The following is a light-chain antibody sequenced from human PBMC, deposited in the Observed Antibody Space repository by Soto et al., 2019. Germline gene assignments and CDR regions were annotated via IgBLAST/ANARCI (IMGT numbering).Light chain of an antibody. CDR2: GAS. Sequence: DIVMTQSPGSLSVSPGERVTLSCRASQSVGSDLAWYQQKPGQAPRLLSYGASTRATGIPARFSGSGSGTDFTLTISRLEPEDFAVYYCQHYVSPPITFGQGTRLEIK. J-gene: IGKJ5*01. V-gene: IGKV3-15*01. CDR1: QSVGSD. CDR3: QHYVSPPIT.